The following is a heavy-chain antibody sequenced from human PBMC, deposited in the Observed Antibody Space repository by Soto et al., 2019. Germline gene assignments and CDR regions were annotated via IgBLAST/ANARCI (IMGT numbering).Heavy chain of an antibody. D-gene: IGHD4-17*01. V-gene: IGHV1-18*04. J-gene: IGHJ6*02. CDR2: ISAYNGDT. CDR1: GYSFTTHG. CDR3: ARDPPFSGILRGTPLMDV. Sequence: ASVKVSCKASGYSFTTHGISWVRLAPGHGLEWMGWISAYNGDTHYVQRFQGRLTMTTDTSTSTAYMELRSLTSDDTAVYYCARDPPFSGILRGTPLMDVWGQGTTVTVSS.